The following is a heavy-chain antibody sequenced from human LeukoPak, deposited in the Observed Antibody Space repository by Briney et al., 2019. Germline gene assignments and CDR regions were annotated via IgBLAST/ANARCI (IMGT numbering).Heavy chain of an antibody. D-gene: IGHD1-26*01. CDR1: GGSISTSIYR. J-gene: IGHJ5*02. CDR3: ARQLSGTYNWFDP. V-gene: IGHV4-39*01. CDR2: IYYSGST. Sequence: SETLSLTCTVSGGSISTSIYRWGWIRQPPGKGLEWIGSIYYSGSTYYNPSLKSRVTMSVDTSKNRFSLRLSSVTAADTAVYYCARQLSGTYNWFDPWGQGTLVTVSS.